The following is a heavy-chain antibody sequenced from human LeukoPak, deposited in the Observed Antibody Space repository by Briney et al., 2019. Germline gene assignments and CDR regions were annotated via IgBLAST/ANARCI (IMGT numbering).Heavy chain of an antibody. J-gene: IGHJ4*02. D-gene: IGHD6-13*01. CDR2: IYYSGST. CDR3: ARRGSSWYYFDY. CDR1: GGSITSYD. V-gene: IGHV4-59*08. Sequence: SETLSLTCSVSGGSITSYDWSWIRQPPGMGLEWIGYIYYSGSTNYNPSLKSRVTISVDTSKNQFSLKLSSVTAADTAVYYCARRGSSWYYFDYWGQGTLVTVSS.